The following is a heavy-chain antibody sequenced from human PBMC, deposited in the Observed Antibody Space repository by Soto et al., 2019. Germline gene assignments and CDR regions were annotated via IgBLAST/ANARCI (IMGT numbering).Heavy chain of an antibody. CDR3: ARDDGLAYCGGDCYS. Sequence: QVQLVQSGAEVKKPGSSVKVSCKASGGTFSSYTISWVRQAPGQGLEWMGRIIPIVGITKYGQKFQGRVTITADKATSTAYMELSSLRSEDTAVYYCARDDGLAYCGGDCYSWGQGTLVTVSS. CDR2: IIPIVGIT. V-gene: IGHV1-69*02. J-gene: IGHJ4*02. CDR1: GGTFSSYT. D-gene: IGHD2-21*02.